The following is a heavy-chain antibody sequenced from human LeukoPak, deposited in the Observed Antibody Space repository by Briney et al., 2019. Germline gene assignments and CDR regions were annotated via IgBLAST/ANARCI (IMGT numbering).Heavy chain of an antibody. CDR1: GYTFTGYY. D-gene: IGHD2-15*01. Sequence: ASVKASCKASGYTFTGYYMHWVRQAPGQGLEWMGWINPNSGGTNYAQKFQGRVTMTRDTSISTAYMELSRLRSDDTAVYYCARDAVVVVAATRADAFDIWGQGTMVTVSA. V-gene: IGHV1-2*02. CDR2: INPNSGGT. J-gene: IGHJ3*02. CDR3: ARDAVVVVAATRADAFDI.